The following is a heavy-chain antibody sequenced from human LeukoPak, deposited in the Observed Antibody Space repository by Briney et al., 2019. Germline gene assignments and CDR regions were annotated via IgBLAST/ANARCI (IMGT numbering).Heavy chain of an antibody. Sequence: GGSLRLSCAAFGFIVRSNHINWVRQAPGKGLEWVSLTYSGDTTYYSDSVKGRFIISRDDSKKTLSLQMNDLRVEDTAVYYCARERPDSRNLDSWGRGALVTVSS. CDR2: TYSGDTT. V-gene: IGHV3-66*01. CDR3: ARERPDSRNLDS. J-gene: IGHJ4*02. D-gene: IGHD1-14*01. CDR1: GFIVRSNH.